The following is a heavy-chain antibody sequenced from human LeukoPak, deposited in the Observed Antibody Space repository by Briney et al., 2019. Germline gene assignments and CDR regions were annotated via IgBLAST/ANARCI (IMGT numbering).Heavy chain of an antibody. D-gene: IGHD6-13*01. CDR1: GFSLSTSGVG. Sequence: SGPTLVKPTQTLTLTCTFSGFSLSTSGVGVGWIRQPPGKALEWLALIYWDDDKRYSPSLKSRLTITKDTSKNQVVLTMTNMDPVDTATYYCAHTLGGRYSSSFSRFDYWGQGTLVTVSS. V-gene: IGHV2-5*02. CDR3: AHTLGGRYSSSFSRFDY. CDR2: IYWDDDK. J-gene: IGHJ4*02.